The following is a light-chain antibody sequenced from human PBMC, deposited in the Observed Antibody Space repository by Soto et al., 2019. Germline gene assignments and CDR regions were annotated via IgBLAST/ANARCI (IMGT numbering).Light chain of an antibody. Sequence: QSALTQPASVSGSPGQSITISCTGTSSDVGNYNYVSWYQQHPGKAPKLMIFEVSDRPSGVSNRFSGSKSGNTASLTISGLQAEDEADYYCSSYISSFSHLFGTGTKLTVL. J-gene: IGLJ1*01. CDR1: SSDVGNYNY. V-gene: IGLV2-14*01. CDR2: EVS. CDR3: SSYISSFSHL.